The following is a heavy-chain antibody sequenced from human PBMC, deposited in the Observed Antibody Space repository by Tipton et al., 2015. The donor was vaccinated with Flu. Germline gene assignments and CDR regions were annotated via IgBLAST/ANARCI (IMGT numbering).Heavy chain of an antibody. V-gene: IGHV4-38-2*01. CDR3: ARRDYSNYVSDPKNWFDP. Sequence: TLSLTCAVSGDSIRSSDCYWGWIRQPPGKGLEWIGNIFHSGNTYHNPSLKSRVTISVDTSKNQFSLKLSSVTAADTAVYYCARRDYSNYVSDPKNWFDPWGQGALVTVSS. CDR2: IFHSGNT. D-gene: IGHD4-11*01. CDR1: GDSIRSSDCY. J-gene: IGHJ5*02.